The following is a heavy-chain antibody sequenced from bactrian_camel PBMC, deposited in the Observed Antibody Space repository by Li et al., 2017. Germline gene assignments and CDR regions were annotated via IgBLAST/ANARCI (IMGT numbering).Heavy chain of an antibody. CDR3: GTNKYCRGSACCYRDFSH. Sequence: HVQLVESGGGSVQAGGSLRLSCKYNHRGNCMGWFRQAPGKQREKVALIGSDRATHYSESVKGRFTISKDSAKNTLYLQMNSLKPEDTAMYYCGTNKYCRGSACCYRDFSHWGQGTQVTVS. V-gene: IGHV3S53*01. D-gene: IGHD7*01. CDR1: NHRGNC. CDR2: IGSDRAT. J-gene: IGHJ4*01.